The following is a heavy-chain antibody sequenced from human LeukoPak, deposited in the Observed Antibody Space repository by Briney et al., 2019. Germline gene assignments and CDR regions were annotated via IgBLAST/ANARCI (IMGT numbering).Heavy chain of an antibody. Sequence: GGSLRLSCAASGFTFSSYGMHRVRQAPGKGLEWVAFIRYDGSNKYYADSVKGRFTISRDNSKNTLYLQMNSLRAEDTAVYYCAKAGHCSSTSCLYYYYGMDVWGQGTTVTVSS. J-gene: IGHJ6*02. CDR2: IRYDGSNK. CDR1: GFTFSSYG. CDR3: AKAGHCSSTSCLYYYYGMDV. D-gene: IGHD2-2*01. V-gene: IGHV3-30*02.